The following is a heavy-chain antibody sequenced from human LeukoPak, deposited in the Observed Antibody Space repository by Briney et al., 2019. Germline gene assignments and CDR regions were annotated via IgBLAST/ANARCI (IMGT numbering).Heavy chain of an antibody. CDR1: GFTFSSYA. Sequence: AGGSLRLSCAASGFTFSSYAMHWVRQAPGKGLEYVSAISSNGGSTHYADSVKGRFTISRDNSKNTLYLQVGSLRVEDMAVYYCARGRLWFGSFDYWGQGTLVTVSS. J-gene: IGHJ4*02. V-gene: IGHV3-64*02. CDR2: ISSNGGST. CDR3: ARGRLWFGSFDY. D-gene: IGHD3-10*01.